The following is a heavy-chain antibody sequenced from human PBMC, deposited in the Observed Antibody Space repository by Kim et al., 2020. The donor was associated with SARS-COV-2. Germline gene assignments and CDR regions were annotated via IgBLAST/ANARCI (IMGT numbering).Heavy chain of an antibody. V-gene: IGHV3-11*01. CDR2: ISSSGSTI. CDR1: GFTFSDYY. D-gene: IGHD6-6*01. CDR3: ARVARLGSSHGVYYGMDV. Sequence: GGSLRLSCAASGFTFSDYYMSWIRQAPGKGLEWVSYISSSGSTIYYADSVKGRFTISRDNAKNSLYLQMNSLRAEDTAVYYCARVARLGSSHGVYYGMDVWGQGTTVTVSS. J-gene: IGHJ6*02.